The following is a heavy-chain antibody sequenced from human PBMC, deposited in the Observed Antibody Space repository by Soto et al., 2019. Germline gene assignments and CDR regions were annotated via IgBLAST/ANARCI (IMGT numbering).Heavy chain of an antibody. CDR2: IIPIFGTA. D-gene: IGHD3-22*01. CDR3: ARMYYYDSSGYYYLDY. Sequence: QVQLVQSGAEVQKPGSSVKVSCKASGGTFSSYAISWVRQAPGQGLEWMGGIIPIFGTANYAQKFQGRVTITADESTSTAYMELSSLRSEDTSVYYCARMYYYDSSGYYYLDYWGQGTLVTVSS. J-gene: IGHJ4*02. V-gene: IGHV1-69*01. CDR1: GGTFSSYA.